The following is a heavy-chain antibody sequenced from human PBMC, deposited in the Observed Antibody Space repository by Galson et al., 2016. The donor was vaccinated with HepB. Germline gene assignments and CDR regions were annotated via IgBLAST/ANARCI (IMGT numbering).Heavy chain of an antibody. CDR3: ARHSRRGVVVPADFAWFDS. J-gene: IGHJ5*01. V-gene: IGHV5-51*01. CDR2: IYPGDSDT. D-gene: IGHD2-2*01. CDR1: GYSFTNYW. Sequence: QSGAEVTKPGESLKISCKGSGYSFTNYWIGWVRQMPGKGLEWMGIIYPGDSDTRYSPSFQGQVTISADKSISTAYLQWSSLKASDTAMYYCARHSRRGVVVPADFAWFDSWGQGTLVTVSS.